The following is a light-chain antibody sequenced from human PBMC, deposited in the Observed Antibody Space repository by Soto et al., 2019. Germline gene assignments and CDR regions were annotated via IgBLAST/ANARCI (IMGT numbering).Light chain of an antibody. J-gene: IGLJ1*01. CDR2: EVT. V-gene: IGLV2-8*01. CDR1: SSDVGYYNY. Sequence: SALTQPPSASGSPGQSVTISCTGTSSDVGYYNYVSWYQQHPGKAPKLMIYEVTKRPSGVPDRFSGSKSGNTASLTVSGLQADDEADYYCSSYAGSNNYVFGTGTKVTVL. CDR3: SSYAGSNNYV.